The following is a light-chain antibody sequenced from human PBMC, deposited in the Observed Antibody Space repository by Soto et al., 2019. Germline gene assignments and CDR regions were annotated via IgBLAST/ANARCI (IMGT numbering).Light chain of an antibody. V-gene: IGKV3-11*01. CDR2: DAS. CDR1: QSVSSY. Sequence: EIVLTQSPATLSSSPGERATLSCRASQSVSSYLAWYQQKPGQAPRLLIYDASNRATGIPARFSGSGSGTDFTLTISSLEPDDFAVYYCQQRSNWPLTFGGGTKVEIK. CDR3: QQRSNWPLT. J-gene: IGKJ4*01.